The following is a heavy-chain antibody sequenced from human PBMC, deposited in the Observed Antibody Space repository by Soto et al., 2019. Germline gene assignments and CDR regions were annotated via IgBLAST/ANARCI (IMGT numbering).Heavy chain of an antibody. V-gene: IGHV3-9*01. J-gene: IGHJ5*02. Sequence: EVQLVASGGGVVQPGRSLRLSCTGSGFTFDDYAMYWVRQRPGAGLECVAGISWSSGNIAHADSVKGRFTVSRDNDMSSLYLQMNSLRVEDTAMYYCARGGSGALTAAAGRTNWFDPWGQGTLVIVSS. D-gene: IGHD6-13*01. CDR3: ARGGSGALTAAAGRTNWFDP. CDR2: ISWSSGNI. CDR1: GFTFDDYA.